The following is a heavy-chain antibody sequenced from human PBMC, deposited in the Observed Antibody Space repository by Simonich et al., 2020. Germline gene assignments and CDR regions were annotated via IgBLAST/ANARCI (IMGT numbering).Heavy chain of an antibody. V-gene: IGHV5-51*03. Sequence: EVQLVQSGAEVKKPGESLKISCKGSGYSFTSYWIGWVRQMPGKGLEWLWTIYPGPSDTTYTPAFQGQVNSSADKSISTAYLQWSSRTASDTAMYYCVRPDSGYDYFDYWGQGTLVTVSS. CDR1: GYSFTSYW. CDR2: IYPGPSDT. CDR3: VRPDSGYDYFDY. J-gene: IGHJ4*02. D-gene: IGHD5-12*01.